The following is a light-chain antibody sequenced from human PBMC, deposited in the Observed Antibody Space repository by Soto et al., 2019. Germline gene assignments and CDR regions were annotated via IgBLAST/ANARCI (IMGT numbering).Light chain of an antibody. CDR3: QQYNSYSGT. V-gene: IGKV1-5*01. CDR1: QSLSSW. CDR2: DAS. J-gene: IGKJ1*01. Sequence: DIQMTQSPSTLSASVGDRVTITCRASQSLSSWLAWYQQKPGKAPNLLIYDASSLESGVPSRFSGSGSGTEFTLTISSLQPDDFATYYCQQYNSYSGTFGQGTKVYIK.